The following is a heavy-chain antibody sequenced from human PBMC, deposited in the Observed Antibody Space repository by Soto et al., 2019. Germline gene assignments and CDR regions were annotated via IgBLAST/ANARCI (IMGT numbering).Heavy chain of an antibody. J-gene: IGHJ6*02. CDR1: GYTFTSYA. CDR3: ARDLYSSSWYRGMDV. Sequence: QVQLVQSGAEVKKPGASVKVSCKASGYTFTSYAMHWVRQAPGQRLEWMGWINAGNGNTKYSQKFQGRVTITRDTSGXTAYMELSSLRSEDTAVYYCARDLYSSSWYRGMDVWGQGTTVTVSS. V-gene: IGHV1-3*01. D-gene: IGHD6-13*01. CDR2: INAGNGNT.